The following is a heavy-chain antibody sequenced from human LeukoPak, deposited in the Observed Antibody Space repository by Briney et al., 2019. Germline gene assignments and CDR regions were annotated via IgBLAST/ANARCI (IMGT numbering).Heavy chain of an antibody. CDR1: GFTVSSNY. J-gene: IGHJ4*02. V-gene: IGHV3-53*01. Sequence: PGGSLRLSCAASGFTVSSNYMSWVRQAPGKGLEWVSVIYSGGSSDYADSVKGRFTISRDTSKNTLYLQMNSLRVEDTAVYYCARDRRGYYDSSGYFDYWGQGTLVTVSS. CDR3: ARDRRGYYDSSGYFDY. D-gene: IGHD3-22*01. CDR2: IYSGGSS.